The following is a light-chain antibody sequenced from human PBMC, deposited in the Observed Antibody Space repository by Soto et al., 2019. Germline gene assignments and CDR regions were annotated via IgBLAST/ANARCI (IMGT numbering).Light chain of an antibody. V-gene: IGLV2-8*01. J-gene: IGLJ1*01. Sequence: QSALTQPPSASGSPGQSVTISCTGTSSDVGVYNSVSWYQQHPGKAPKLMIYEVSKRPSGVPDRFSGSKSGNTASLPVSGLQAEDEADYYCSSYAGSNNYVFGTGTKVTVL. CDR1: SSDVGVYNS. CDR3: SSYAGSNNYV. CDR2: EVS.